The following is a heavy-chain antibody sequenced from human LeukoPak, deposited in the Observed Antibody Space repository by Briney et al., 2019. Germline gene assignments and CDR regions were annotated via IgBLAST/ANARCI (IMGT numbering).Heavy chain of an antibody. CDR3: ARSVPDYTRFDY. CDR1: GFTFSDYA. V-gene: IGHV3-23*01. D-gene: IGHD4-11*01. Sequence: GGSLRLSCVAFGFTFSDYAMNWVRQAPGKGLEWVSTFKTNSGQVYYAESVRGRFTISRDNSKNTVYLQMSSLRAEDTALYYCARSVPDYTRFDYWGQGALVTVSP. J-gene: IGHJ4*02. CDR2: FKTNSGQV.